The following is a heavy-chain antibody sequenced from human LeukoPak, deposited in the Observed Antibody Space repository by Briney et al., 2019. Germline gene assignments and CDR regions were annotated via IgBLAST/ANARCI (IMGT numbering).Heavy chain of an antibody. J-gene: IGHJ5*02. CDR3: ARNGPEWFDP. CDR2: ISSSSSYI. V-gene: IGHV3-21*01. Sequence: GGSLRLSCAASGFTFSSYSMNWVRQAPGKGLEWVSSISSSSSYIYYVDSVKGRFTISRDNAKNSLYLQMNSLRAEDTAVYYCARNGPEWFDPWGQGTLVTVSS. CDR1: GFTFSSYS.